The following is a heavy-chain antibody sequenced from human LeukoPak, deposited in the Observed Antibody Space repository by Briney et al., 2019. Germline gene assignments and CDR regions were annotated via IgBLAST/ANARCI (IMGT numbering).Heavy chain of an antibody. CDR2: ISYDGSNK. Sequence: HPGGSLRLSCAVSGFTFSKAWMSWVRQAPGKGLEWVAVISYDGSNKYYADSVKGRFTISRDNSKNTLYLQMNSLRAEDTAVYYCAKGRYKIAAAGELGYWGQGTLVTVSS. J-gene: IGHJ4*02. CDR3: AKGRYKIAAAGELGY. CDR1: GFTFSKAW. D-gene: IGHD6-13*01. V-gene: IGHV3-30*18.